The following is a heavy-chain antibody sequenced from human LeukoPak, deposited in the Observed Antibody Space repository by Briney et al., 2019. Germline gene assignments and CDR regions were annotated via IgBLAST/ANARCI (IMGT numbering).Heavy chain of an antibody. CDR3: ARGPYAYTSSATLGSYNWFDP. J-gene: IGHJ5*02. V-gene: IGHV5-51*01. CDR2: IYPGDSHT. D-gene: IGHD2-2*02. Sequence: GESLKISCKGSGYSFPNYWIGWVRQMPGKGLEWMGIIYPGDSHTRYSPSFQDQVTISVDKSISTAYLQWSSLKASDTAMYYCARGPYAYTSSATLGSYNWFDPWGQGTLVAVST. CDR1: GYSFPNYW.